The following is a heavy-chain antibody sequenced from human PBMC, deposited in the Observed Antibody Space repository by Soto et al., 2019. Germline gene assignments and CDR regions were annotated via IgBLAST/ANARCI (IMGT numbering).Heavy chain of an antibody. D-gene: IGHD3-10*01. J-gene: IGHJ5*02. CDR3: ARLRHTMVRGWFDP. CDR2: IYYSGST. Sequence: NPSETLSLTCTVSGGSISSYYWSWIRQPPGKGLEWIGYIYYSGSTNYNPSLKSRVTISVDTSKNQFSLKLSSVTAADTAVYYCARLRHTMVRGWFDPWGQGTLVTVS. CDR1: GGSISSYY. V-gene: IGHV4-59*01.